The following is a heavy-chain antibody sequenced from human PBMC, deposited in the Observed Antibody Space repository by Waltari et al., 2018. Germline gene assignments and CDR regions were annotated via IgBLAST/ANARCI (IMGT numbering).Heavy chain of an antibody. Sequence: QVQLHQWGAGQLKPSEPLSLTCAVSGESFLGYFWSWIRQSPGKGLEWLGSIHYSGSPNYNPTLESRLSLSVDTTKKRFSLSLTSVTAADAALYFCARYGEVPASYFFDYWGQGTLVTVSS. V-gene: IGHV4-34*01. CDR3: ARYGEVPASYFFDY. J-gene: IGHJ4*01. CDR1: GESFLGYF. D-gene: IGHD2-21*01. CDR2: IHYSGSP.